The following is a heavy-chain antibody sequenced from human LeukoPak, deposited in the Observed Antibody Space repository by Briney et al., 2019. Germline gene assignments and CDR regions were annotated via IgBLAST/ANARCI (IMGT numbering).Heavy chain of an antibody. D-gene: IGHD6-13*01. V-gene: IGHV3-73*01. J-gene: IGHJ3*02. CDR3: TRLAATGTGAFDI. Sequence: GGSLRLSCAASGFTFSDSTIHWVRQASGKGLEWVGRIRNKTYSYATAYGASLKGRFTISRDDSRNTAYLQMNSLKTEDTALYFCTRLAATGTGAFDIWGQGTMVTVS. CDR2: IRNKTYSYAT. CDR1: GFTFSDST.